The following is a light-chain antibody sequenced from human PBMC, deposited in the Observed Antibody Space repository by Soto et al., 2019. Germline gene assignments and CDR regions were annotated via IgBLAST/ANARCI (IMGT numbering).Light chain of an antibody. V-gene: IGKV3-15*01. CDR2: GAS. Sequence: IVMTQSPATLSVSPGERATLSCRASQSVGTKLAWYQQTRGQAPRLLIYGASNRATGVPARFSGSVSGTEFTLTISRLEPEDFAVYYCQQYGRSPITFGLGTRLEIK. J-gene: IGKJ5*01. CDR3: QQYGRSPIT. CDR1: QSVGTK.